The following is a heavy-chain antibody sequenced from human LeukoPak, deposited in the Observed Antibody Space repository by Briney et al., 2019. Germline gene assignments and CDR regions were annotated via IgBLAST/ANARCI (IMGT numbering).Heavy chain of an antibody. D-gene: IGHD6-19*01. CDR3: AKQWLVGI. V-gene: IGHV3-23*01. CDR1: GFSFSDHA. J-gene: IGHJ4*02. CDR2: LSETGDTT. Sequence: GGSLRLSCAASGFSFSDHAMNWVRQALGKGLEWVSSLSETGDTTDYADSVKGRFTISRDNSKNTLYLQMNSLRPDDTAVYYCAKQWLVGIWGQGTLVTVSS.